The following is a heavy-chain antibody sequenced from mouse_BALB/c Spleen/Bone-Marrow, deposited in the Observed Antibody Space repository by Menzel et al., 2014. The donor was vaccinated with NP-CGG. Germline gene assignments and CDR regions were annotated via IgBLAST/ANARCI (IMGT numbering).Heavy chain of an antibody. Sequence: SGPELVKPGASVKMSCMASGYTFTSYVMHWVKQKPGQGLEWIGYINPFNDGIEYNEKFKVKATLTSDKSSSSAYMQFSGLTTEDSAIYYCARHYYYGNYYFWYFDVWGAGTTVTVSS. J-gene: IGHJ1*01. CDR2: INPFNDGI. CDR3: ARHYYYGNYYFWYFDV. D-gene: IGHD1-1*01. CDR1: GYTFTSYV. V-gene: IGHV1-14*01.